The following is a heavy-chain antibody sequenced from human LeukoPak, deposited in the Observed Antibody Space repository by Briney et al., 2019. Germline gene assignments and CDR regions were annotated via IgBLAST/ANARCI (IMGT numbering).Heavy chain of an antibody. CDR1: GYSISSGYY. Sequence: SETPSLTCTVSGYSISSGYYWGWIRQPPGKGLEWIGSIYHSGSTYYNPSLKSRVTISVDTSKNQFSLKLSSVTAADTAVYYCARDHEIAARHGSTFGWFDPWGQGTLVTVSS. CDR2: IYHSGST. CDR3: ARDHEIAARHGSTFGWFDP. J-gene: IGHJ5*02. D-gene: IGHD6-6*01. V-gene: IGHV4-38-2*02.